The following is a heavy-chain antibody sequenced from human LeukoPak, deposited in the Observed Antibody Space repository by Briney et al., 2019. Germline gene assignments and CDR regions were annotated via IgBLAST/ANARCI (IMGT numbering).Heavy chain of an antibody. D-gene: IGHD6-19*01. CDR2: IYYSGST. V-gene: IGHV4-39*07. Sequence: SETLSLTCTVSGGSISSSIYYWGWIRQPPGKGLEWIGSIYYSGSTYYNPSLKSRVTISVDTSKNQFSLKLSSVTAADTAVYYCARDGTHSGIAVAGTTPFDYWGQGTLVTVSS. J-gene: IGHJ4*02. CDR1: GGSISSSIYY. CDR3: ARDGTHSGIAVAGTTPFDY.